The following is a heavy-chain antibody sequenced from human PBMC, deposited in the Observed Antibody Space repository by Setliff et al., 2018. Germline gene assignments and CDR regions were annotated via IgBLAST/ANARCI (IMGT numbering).Heavy chain of an antibody. CDR1: GGSISRYH. J-gene: IGHJ3*02. CDR2: IQTSGTT. CDR3: ARGDYYDSSAYSPDTFDI. D-gene: IGHD3-22*01. Sequence: SETLSLTCTVSGGSISRYHWSWIRQPPGKGLEWIGYIQTSGTTNYNPSLKSRVTISLDTSKNQFSLKLSSVTAADTAVYYCARGDYYDSSAYSPDTFDIWGQGTMVTVSS. V-gene: IGHV4-4*08.